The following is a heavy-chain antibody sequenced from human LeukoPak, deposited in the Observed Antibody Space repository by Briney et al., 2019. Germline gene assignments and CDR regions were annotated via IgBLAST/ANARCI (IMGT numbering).Heavy chain of an antibody. D-gene: IGHD3-22*01. CDR1: GFTFSSYG. J-gene: IGHJ6*03. CDR3: ANSPPPYYYDSSGYPMEYYYYYMDV. CDR2: ISGICGST. V-gene: IGHV3-23*01. Sequence: YPGGTLRLSCAASGFTFSSYGMIGVRQAPGKGLEWVSAISGICGSTYYADSVKGRFTISRDNTKNTLYLQMNSLRAEDTAVYYCANSPPPYYYDSSGYPMEYYYYYMDVWGKGTTVTISS.